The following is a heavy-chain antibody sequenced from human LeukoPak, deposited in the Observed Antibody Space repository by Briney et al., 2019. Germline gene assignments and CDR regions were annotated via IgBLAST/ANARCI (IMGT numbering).Heavy chain of an antibody. J-gene: IGHJ3*02. Sequence: PSETLSLTCTVSGGSISSSSYYWGWIRQPPGKGLEWIGSIYYSGNTYYNPSLKSRVTITVDTSKNQYTLKLSSVTAADTAVYYCARHRTGAFDIWGQGTMVTVTS. D-gene: IGHD1-14*01. CDR2: IYYSGNT. CDR1: GGSISSSSYY. V-gene: IGHV4-39*01. CDR3: ARHRTGAFDI.